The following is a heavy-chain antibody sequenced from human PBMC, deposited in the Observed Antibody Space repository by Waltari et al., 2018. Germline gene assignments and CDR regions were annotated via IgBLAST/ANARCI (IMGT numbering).Heavy chain of an antibody. Sequence: EVQLVESGGGLVQPGGSLRLSCAASGFTFSNYWMNWVRPAPGKGREWVANIKQDGSEKKYVDSVKGRFTISRDNAKNSLYLQMSSLRAEDTALYYCARITRNSPPDYWGQGTLVTVSS. D-gene: IGHD1-20*01. CDR3: ARITRNSPPDY. CDR1: GFTFSNYW. CDR2: IKQDGSEK. J-gene: IGHJ4*02. V-gene: IGHV3-7*04.